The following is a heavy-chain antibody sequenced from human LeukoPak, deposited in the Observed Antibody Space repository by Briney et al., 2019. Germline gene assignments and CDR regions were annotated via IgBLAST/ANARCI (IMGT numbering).Heavy chain of an antibody. Sequence: GGSLRLSCAASGFTFSSYGMHWVRQAPGKGLEWVAFIRDGGSDKYYADSVKGRFTISRDNSKNTLYLQMNSLRAEDTAVYYCAKTLPRDYSPRKPSDVWGKGTTVTVSS. CDR3: AKTLPRDYSPRKPSDV. J-gene: IGHJ6*04. V-gene: IGHV3-30*02. D-gene: IGHD4-11*01. CDR2: IRDGGSDK. CDR1: GFTFSSYG.